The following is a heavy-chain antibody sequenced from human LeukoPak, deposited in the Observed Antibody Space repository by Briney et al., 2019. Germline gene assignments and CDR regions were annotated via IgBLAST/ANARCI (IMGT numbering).Heavy chain of an antibody. Sequence: PGGSLRLSCAASGFTFSSYGMHWVRQAPGKGLEWVAVIWYDGSNKYYAGSVKGRFTISRDNSKNTLYLQMNSLRAEDTAVYYCARDQGYCSSTSCCVRYYYYYGMDVWGKGTTVTVSS. V-gene: IGHV3-33*01. J-gene: IGHJ6*04. CDR1: GFTFSSYG. CDR3: ARDQGYCSSTSCCVRYYYYYGMDV. D-gene: IGHD2-2*01. CDR2: IWYDGSNK.